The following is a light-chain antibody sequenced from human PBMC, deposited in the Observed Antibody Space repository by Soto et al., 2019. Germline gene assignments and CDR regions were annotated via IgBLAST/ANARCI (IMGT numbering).Light chain of an antibody. V-gene: IGKV1-5*03. CDR1: QSISSW. J-gene: IGKJ4*01. CDR3: QQYNSYPLT. Sequence: DIPMTQSPSTLSASVGDRVTITCRASQSISSWLAWYQQKPGKAPKVLIYKASGLESGVPSRFSGSGSGTEFTLTISSLQPDDSATYYCQQYNSYPLTFGGGTKVEIK. CDR2: KAS.